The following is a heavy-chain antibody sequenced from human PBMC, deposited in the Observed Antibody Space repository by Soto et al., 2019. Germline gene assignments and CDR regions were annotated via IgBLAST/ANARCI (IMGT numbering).Heavy chain of an antibody. CDR2: INPSGGST. V-gene: IGHV1-46*01. J-gene: IGHJ4*02. Sequence: ASVKVSCKASGYTFTSYYMHWVRQAPGQGLEWMGIINPSGGSTSYAQKFQGRVTMTRDTSTSTVYMELSSLRSEDTAVYYCARAPQDTAMVHIXFDYWGQGTLVTVSS. D-gene: IGHD5-18*01. CDR3: ARAPQDTAMVHIXFDY. CDR1: GYTFTSYY.